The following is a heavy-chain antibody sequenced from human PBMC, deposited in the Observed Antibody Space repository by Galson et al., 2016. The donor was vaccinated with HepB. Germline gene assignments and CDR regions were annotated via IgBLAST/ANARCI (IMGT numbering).Heavy chain of an antibody. CDR3: AKDSALFGAGSFDY. CDR2: IFYDGSKK. J-gene: IGHJ4*02. Sequence: SLRLSCAVSRFTFSSFGMHWVRQAPGKGLEWVGVIFYDGSKKYYADSMKGRFTISRDNSKNTLYLQMNSLRAEDTAVYYCAKDSALFGAGSFDYWGQGTLVTVSS. V-gene: IGHV3-33*06. D-gene: IGHD3-10*01. CDR1: RFTFSSFG.